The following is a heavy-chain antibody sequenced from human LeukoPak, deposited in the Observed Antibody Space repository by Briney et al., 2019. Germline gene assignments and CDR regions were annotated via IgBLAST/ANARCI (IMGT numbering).Heavy chain of an antibody. CDR1: GYSVSSGYY. Sequence: SETLSLTCTVSGYSVSSGYYWGWIRQPPGKGLEWIASIYHSGDTYYNPSLRSRVTISLDTSKNQLSLKLSSVTAADTAVYYCARHRGTWAYYYYGMDVWGQGTTVTVSS. J-gene: IGHJ6*02. V-gene: IGHV4-38-2*02. D-gene: IGHD1-7*01. CDR3: ARHRGTWAYYYYGMDV. CDR2: IYHSGDT.